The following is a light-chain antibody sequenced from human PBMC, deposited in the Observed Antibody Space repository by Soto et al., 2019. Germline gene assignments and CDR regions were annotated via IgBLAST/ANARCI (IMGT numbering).Light chain of an antibody. CDR1: SSDVGGSNH. Sequence: QSALTQPRSVSGSPGQSVTISCTGTSSDVGGSNHVSWYQHHPGKAPKFMIYDISKRPSGVPDRFSGSKSGNTASLTISGLQAEDEADYYCCSSAGDYTFLFGPGTKVTVL. V-gene: IGLV2-11*01. J-gene: IGLJ1*01. CDR2: DIS. CDR3: CSSAGDYTFL.